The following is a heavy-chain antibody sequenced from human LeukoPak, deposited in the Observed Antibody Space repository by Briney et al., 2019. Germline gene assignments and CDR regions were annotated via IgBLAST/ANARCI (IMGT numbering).Heavy chain of an antibody. J-gene: IGHJ5*02. D-gene: IGHD3-9*01. CDR2: VYHSGST. CDR1: GYSISTVYY. Sequence: SETLSLTCTVSGYSISTVYYWGWVRQPPGKRLEWIGTVYHSGSTYYNPSLRSRAAISVDTSRNQFSLRLRSMTAADTAVYYCARVPGVFYDTLTGYGSGWFDPWGQGTLVTVPS. CDR3: ARVPGVFYDTLTGYGSGWFDP. V-gene: IGHV4-38-2*02.